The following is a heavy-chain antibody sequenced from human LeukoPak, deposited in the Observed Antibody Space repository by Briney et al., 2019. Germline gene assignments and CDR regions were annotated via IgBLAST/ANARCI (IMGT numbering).Heavy chain of an antibody. CDR2: VYHSGST. D-gene: IGHD4-11*01. CDR1: GGSISSSNW. Sequence: SGTLSLTCAVSGGSISSSNWWSWVRQPPGKGLEWIGEVYHSGSTNYNPSLKSRVTISVDKTKNQFSLKLSSVTAADTAVYYSASIMTTVTQADYWGQGTLVTVSS. CDR3: ASIMTTVTQADY. J-gene: IGHJ4*02. V-gene: IGHV4-4*02.